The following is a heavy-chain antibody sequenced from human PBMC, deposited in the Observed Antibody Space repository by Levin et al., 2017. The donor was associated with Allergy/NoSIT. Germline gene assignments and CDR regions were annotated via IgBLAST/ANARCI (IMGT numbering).Heavy chain of an antibody. Sequence: GGSLRLSCTTSGFTFEDYPLSWFRQAPGKGLEWLGFIRRPAYGATTEYAASVRGRFTISRDDSRSIAYLLMVRLKSEDTAMYYCGASLGGNTGHDFTIGVFDVWGQGTMVTVSS. CDR1: GFTFEDYP. CDR2: IRRPAYGATT. V-gene: IGHV3-49*03. D-gene: IGHD5-12*01. J-gene: IGHJ3*01. CDR3: GASLGGNTGHDFTIGVFDV.